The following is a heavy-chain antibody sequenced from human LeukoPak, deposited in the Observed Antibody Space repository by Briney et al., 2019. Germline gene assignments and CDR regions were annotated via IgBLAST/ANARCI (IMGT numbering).Heavy chain of an antibody. CDR3: TTYSHSLYYYYMDV. CDR2: IKSKTDGGTK. Sequence: GGSLSLSCAASGFTFSNAWMSWVREAPGKGVEWVGRIKSKTDGGTKDYAAPVNGRFTISRDDVKNRLYLQINSLKTEATAVYYCTTYSHSLYYYYMDVWGKGAPVTVSS. J-gene: IGHJ6*03. V-gene: IGHV3-15*01. D-gene: IGHD4-11*01. CDR1: GFTFSNAW.